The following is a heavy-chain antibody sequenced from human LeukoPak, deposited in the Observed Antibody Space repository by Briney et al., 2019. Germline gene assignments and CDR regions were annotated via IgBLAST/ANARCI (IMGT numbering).Heavy chain of an antibody. J-gene: IGHJ6*03. Sequence: PGGSLRLSCTVSGFTVSSNSMSWVRQAPGKGLEWVSFIYSDNTHYSDSVKGRFTISRDNSKNTLYLQMNSLRAEDTAVYYCARSLRVRGVPDYMDVWGKGTTVTISS. CDR3: ARSLRVRGVPDYMDV. V-gene: IGHV3-53*01. D-gene: IGHD3-10*01. CDR1: GFTVSSNS. CDR2: IYSDNT.